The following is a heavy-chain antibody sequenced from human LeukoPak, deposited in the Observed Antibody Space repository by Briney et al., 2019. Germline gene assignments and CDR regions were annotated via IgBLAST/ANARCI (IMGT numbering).Heavy chain of an antibody. CDR2: IYTSGST. CDR1: GGSISSGSYY. V-gene: IGHV4-61*02. Sequence: PSETLSLTCTVSGGSISSGSYYWSWIRQPAGKGLEWIGRIYTSGSTNYNPSLKSRVTISVDTSKNQFSLKLSSVTAADTAVYYCAREPLYYGSGKTGFDPWGQGTLVTVSS. CDR3: AREPLYYGSGKTGFDP. D-gene: IGHD3-10*01. J-gene: IGHJ5*02.